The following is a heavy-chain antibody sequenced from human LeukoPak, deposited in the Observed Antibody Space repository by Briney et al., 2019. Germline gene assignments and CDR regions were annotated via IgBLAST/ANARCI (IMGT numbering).Heavy chain of an antibody. J-gene: IGHJ4*02. CDR2: IWYDGSNK. Sequence: QAGGSLRLSCAASGFTFSSYGMRWVRQAPGKGLEWVAVIWYDGSNKYYADSVKGRFTISRDNSKNTLYLQMNSLRAEDTAVYYCARGGRDGDYFDYWGQGTLVTVSS. CDR3: ARGGRDGDYFDY. V-gene: IGHV3-33*01. CDR1: GFTFSSYG. D-gene: IGHD4-17*01.